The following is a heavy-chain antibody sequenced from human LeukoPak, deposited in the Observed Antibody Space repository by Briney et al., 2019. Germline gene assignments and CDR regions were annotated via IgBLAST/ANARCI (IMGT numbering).Heavy chain of an antibody. J-gene: IGHJ1*01. CDR1: GFTFSSYG. D-gene: IGHD3-22*01. V-gene: IGHV3-30*18. Sequence: AGGSLRLSCAASGFTFSSYGMHWVRQAPGKGLEWVAVISYDGSNKYYADSVKGRFTISRDNSKNTLYLQMNSLRAEDTAVYYCAKDGARDYYDSSGYYYEYFQHWGQGTLVTVSS. CDR2: ISYDGSNK. CDR3: AKDGARDYYDSSGYYYEYFQH.